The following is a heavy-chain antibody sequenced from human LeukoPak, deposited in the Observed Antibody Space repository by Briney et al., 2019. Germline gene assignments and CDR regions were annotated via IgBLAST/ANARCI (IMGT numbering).Heavy chain of an antibody. V-gene: IGHV3-23*01. D-gene: IGHD6-13*01. J-gene: IGHJ3*02. CDR3: AKAYTRSWYAAFDI. CDR1: GFAFTDYA. CDR2: ITDSGGAT. Sequence: GGSLRLSCAASGFAFTDYAISWVRQAPGKGLEWGSAITDSGGATYYADYVKGRFTISRDNSKNTLYLQMNSLRGDDTARDYCAKAYTRSWYAAFDIWGQGTMVTISS.